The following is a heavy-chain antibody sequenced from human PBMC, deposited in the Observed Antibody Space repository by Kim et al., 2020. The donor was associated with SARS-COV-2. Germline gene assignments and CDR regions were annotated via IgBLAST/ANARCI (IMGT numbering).Heavy chain of an antibody. Sequence: SETLSLTCSVSGGSISTYYWSWIRQPPGRGLEWIGYSHYSGNSRYNPSVKSRVTISVDTSKNQFSLILGSVSAADTAVYYCTRGLLGAVGAADYWGQGILVTVSS. CDR3: TRGLLGAVGAADY. J-gene: IGHJ4*02. D-gene: IGHD1-26*01. CDR1: GGSISTYY. CDR2: SHYSGNS. V-gene: IGHV4-59*08.